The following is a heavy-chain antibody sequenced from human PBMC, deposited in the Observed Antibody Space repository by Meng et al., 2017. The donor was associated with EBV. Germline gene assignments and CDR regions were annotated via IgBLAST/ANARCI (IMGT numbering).Heavy chain of an antibody. CDR2: IYSGGST. V-gene: IGHV3-53*01. CDR1: GFTVSSNY. J-gene: IGHJ4*02. Sequence: GRLGEAGGGLLRPGGSLRLSCAASGFTVSSNYMSWVRQAPGKGLEWVSVIYSGGSTYYADSVKGRFTISRDNSKNTLYLQMNSLRAEDTAVYYCARDSGGFDYWGQGTLVTVAS. D-gene: IGHD6-19*01. CDR3: ARDSGGFDY.